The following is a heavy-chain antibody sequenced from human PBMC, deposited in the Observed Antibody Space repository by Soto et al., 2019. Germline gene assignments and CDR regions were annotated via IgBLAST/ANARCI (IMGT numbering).Heavy chain of an antibody. Sequence: PSETLSLTCTFSCGSVISYSWNWIRQPPGKGLEWIGHIIYSGNTNYKPSLKSRVTISIDMSKNQFSLKLNSVTAADTAVYYCARVDDSSGYSRYYFDYWGQGTLVTVSS. CDR1: CGSVISYS. CDR3: ARVDDSSGYSRYYFDY. J-gene: IGHJ4*02. CDR2: IIYSGNT. D-gene: IGHD3-22*01. V-gene: IGHV4-59*02.